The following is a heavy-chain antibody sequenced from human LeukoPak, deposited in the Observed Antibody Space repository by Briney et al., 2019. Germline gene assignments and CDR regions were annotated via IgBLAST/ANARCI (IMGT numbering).Heavy chain of an antibody. V-gene: IGHV3-74*01. CDR2: ITSDGTDT. CDR1: GFTLSSSW. J-gene: IGHJ4*02. Sequence: GRSLRLSCAASGFTLSSSWMHWVRQAPGKGLVWVSRITSDGTDTKYADSVKGRFTISRDTAKNTLYLEMNSLRVEDTALYYCARERFHYDVWGQGTLVTVSS. CDR3: ARERFHYDV. D-gene: IGHD3-22*01.